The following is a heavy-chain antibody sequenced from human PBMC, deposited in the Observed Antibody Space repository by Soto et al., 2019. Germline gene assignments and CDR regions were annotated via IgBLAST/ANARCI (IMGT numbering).Heavy chain of an antibody. CDR1: GGTFTTDT. V-gene: IGHV1-69*08. J-gene: IGHJ6*03. CDR2: IIPILGTG. D-gene: IGHD5-18*01. CDR3: AREEVFYNMGTFPFFYRDV. Sequence: QVQLVQSGPEVKKSGSSVTVSCKLSGGTFTTDTISWLRRAPGQGLAWMGRIIPILGTGDYAQKFQGRVTIPDDKSTNTAYMEFSRLTSGDTAVYYCAREEVFYNMGTFPFFYRDVWGNGNTVTVSS.